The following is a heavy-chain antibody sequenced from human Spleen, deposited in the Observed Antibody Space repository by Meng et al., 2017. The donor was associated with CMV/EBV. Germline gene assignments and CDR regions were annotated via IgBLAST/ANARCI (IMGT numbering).Heavy chain of an antibody. D-gene: IGHD6-19*01. Sequence: SVKVSCKTSGYPFNGYYLNWVRQAPGQGLEWMGRINPIFGTANYAQKFQGRVTITTDESTSTAYMELSSLRSEDTAVYYCAKELQWLGGAFDYWGQGTLVTVSS. V-gene: IGHV1-69*05. J-gene: IGHJ4*02. CDR3: AKELQWLGGAFDY. CDR1: GYPFNGYY. CDR2: INPIFGTA.